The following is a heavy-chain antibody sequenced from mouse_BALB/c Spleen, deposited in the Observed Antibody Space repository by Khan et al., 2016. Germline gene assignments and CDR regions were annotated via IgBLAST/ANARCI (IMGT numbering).Heavy chain of an antibody. J-gene: IGHJ2*01. CDR3: YAICSGSVVYFDY. D-gene: IGHD1-1*01. CDR2: IDPENGDT. V-gene: IGHV14-4*02. CDR1: VFNFKDYY. Sequence: VQLKQSGAELVRSGASVKLSCTASVFNFKDYYMHWVKQRPEQGLEWIGWIDPENGDTEYAAKFQGKATMTADTSSNAAYLQFSSLTSEDSAVYYCYAICSGSVVYFDYWGQGTTLTVSS.